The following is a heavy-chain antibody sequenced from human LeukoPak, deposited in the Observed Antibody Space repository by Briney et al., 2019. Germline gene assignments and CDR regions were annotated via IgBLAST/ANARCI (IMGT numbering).Heavy chain of an antibody. CDR1: GGSISSYY. CDR3: ARVEGYCGGDCYNAFDI. CDR2: IYYSGST. D-gene: IGHD2-21*02. J-gene: IGHJ3*02. V-gene: IGHV4-59*06. Sequence: SETLSLTCTVSGGSISSYYWSWIRQHPGKGLEWIGYIYYSGSTYYNPSLKSRVTISVDTSKNQFSLKLSSVTAADTAVYYCARVEGYCGGDCYNAFDIWGQGTMVTVSS.